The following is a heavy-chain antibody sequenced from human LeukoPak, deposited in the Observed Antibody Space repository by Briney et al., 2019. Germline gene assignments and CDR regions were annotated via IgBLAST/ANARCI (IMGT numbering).Heavy chain of an antibody. D-gene: IGHD1-26*01. CDR2: IKQDGSEK. CDR3: AREGRRELRTGFFDY. J-gene: IGHJ4*02. Sequence: GGSLRLSCAASGLTFSSYWMSWVRQAPGKGLEWVANIKQDGSEKYYVDSVKGRFTISRDNAKNSLYLQMNSLRAEDTAVYYCAREGRRELRTGFFDYWGQGTLVTVSS. CDR1: GLTFSSYW. V-gene: IGHV3-7*01.